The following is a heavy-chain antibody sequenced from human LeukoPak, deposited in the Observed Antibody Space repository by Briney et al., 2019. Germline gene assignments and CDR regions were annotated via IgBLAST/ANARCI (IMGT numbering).Heavy chain of an antibody. D-gene: IGHD6-13*01. CDR3: AVIAAAGFDY. J-gene: IGHJ4*02. CDR2: ISYDGSNK. CDR1: GFTFSSYA. V-gene: IGHV3-30-3*01. Sequence: GRSLRLSCAASGFTFSSYAMHWVRQAPGKGLEWVAVISYDGSNKYYADSVKGRFTISRDNSKNTLYLQMSSLRAEDTAVYYCAVIAAAGFDYWGQGTLVTVSS.